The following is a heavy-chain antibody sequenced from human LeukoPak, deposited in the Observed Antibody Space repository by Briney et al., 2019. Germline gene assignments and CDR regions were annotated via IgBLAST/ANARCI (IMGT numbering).Heavy chain of an antibody. CDR2: ISSSGSTT. Sequence: GGSLRLSCAASGFTFSSYEMNWVRQAPGKGLEWVSYISSSGSTTYYVDSVKGRFTISRDNAKNSLYLQMNSLRAEDTAVYYCWLTEGGATSYYFDYWGQGTLVTVSS. CDR3: WLTEGGATSYYFDY. V-gene: IGHV3-48*03. D-gene: IGHD1-26*01. J-gene: IGHJ4*02. CDR1: GFTFSSYE.